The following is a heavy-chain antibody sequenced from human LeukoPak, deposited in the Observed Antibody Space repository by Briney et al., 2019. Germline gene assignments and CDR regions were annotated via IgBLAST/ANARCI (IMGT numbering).Heavy chain of an antibody. D-gene: IGHD1-26*01. CDR2: IDTAGDT. Sequence: GGSLTLSCAASGFTFSGYDMHWVRQVTGKGLEWVSGIDTAGDTYYPGSVKGRFTISRENAKNSLYLHMNSLRAGDTAVYYCARGMGATSQALFDYWGQGDLGAVSS. V-gene: IGHV3-13*04. CDR1: GFTFSGYD. J-gene: IGHJ4*03. CDR3: ARGMGATSQALFDY.